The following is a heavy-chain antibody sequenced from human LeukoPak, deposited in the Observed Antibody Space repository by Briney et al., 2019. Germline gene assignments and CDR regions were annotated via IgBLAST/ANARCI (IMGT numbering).Heavy chain of an antibody. Sequence: KPGGSLRLSCATSGFPFSDFYMSWFRQAPGKGLEWASYISSSATTIYYADSVRGRFTVSRDNAKNSLYLQMNNLRAEDTAVYYCTRDRWGKYYFDYWGQGTLVTVSS. CDR2: ISSSATTI. CDR3: TRDRWGKYYFDY. D-gene: IGHD7-27*01. J-gene: IGHJ4*02. CDR1: GFPFSDFY. V-gene: IGHV3-11*01.